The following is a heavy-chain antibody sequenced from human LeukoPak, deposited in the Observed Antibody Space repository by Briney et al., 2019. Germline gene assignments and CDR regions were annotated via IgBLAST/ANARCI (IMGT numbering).Heavy chain of an antibody. D-gene: IGHD3-9*01. Sequence: PSETLSLTCTVSGGSISSGGYYWSWIRQHPGKGLEWIEYIYYSGSTYYNPSLKSRVTISVDTSKNQFSLKLSSVTAADTAVYYCARDGRDYDILTGYNYYYYGMDVWGQGTTVTVSS. CDR3: ARDGRDYDILTGYNYYYYGMDV. CDR1: GGSISSGGYY. CDR2: IYYSGST. J-gene: IGHJ6*02. V-gene: IGHV4-31*03.